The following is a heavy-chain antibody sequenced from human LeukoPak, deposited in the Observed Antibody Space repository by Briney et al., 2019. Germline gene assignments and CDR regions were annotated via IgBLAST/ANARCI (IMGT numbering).Heavy chain of an antibody. CDR3: ARVRIIPGARDAFDV. J-gene: IGHJ3*01. CDR2: INHSGST. Sequence: PSETLSLTCAVSGGSFSGYYWSWTRQSPEKGLDWIGEINHSGSTNYNPILKSRVTMSVDSSKKHFSLKLTSVTAADTGTYYCARVRIIPGARDAFDVWGPGTMVTVSS. V-gene: IGHV4-34*01. D-gene: IGHD2-2*01. CDR1: GGSFSGYY.